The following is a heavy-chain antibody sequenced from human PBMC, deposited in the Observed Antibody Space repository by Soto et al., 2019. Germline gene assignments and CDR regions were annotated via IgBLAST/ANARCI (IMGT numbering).Heavy chain of an antibody. CDR1: GFTFTNFG. J-gene: IGHJ4*02. D-gene: IGHD6-13*01. V-gene: IGHV3-30*18. Sequence: HPGGSLRLSCATSGFTFTNFGIHWVRQAPGKGLEWVAVTSYDGNNIYYGDSVKGRFTISRDNSKNTLYLQMDSLRLEDTAVYYCAKTQSSGWYWGHYWGQGLLVTVSS. CDR2: TSYDGNNI. CDR3: AKTQSSGWYWGHY.